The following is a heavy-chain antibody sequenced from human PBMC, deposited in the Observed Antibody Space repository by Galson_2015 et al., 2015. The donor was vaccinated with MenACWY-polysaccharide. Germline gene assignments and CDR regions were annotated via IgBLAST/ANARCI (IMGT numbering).Heavy chain of an antibody. CDR2: AYYRSKWYH. Sequence: AISGDGVSSNSAALNWIRQSPSRGLEWLGRAYYRSKWYHDYPVSVKSRITINPDTSKNQFSLQLNSVTPDDTALYYCARTCPPYSRTWYECFDYWDQGTRGTVAS. CDR1: GDGVSSNSAA. D-gene: IGHD6-13*01. V-gene: IGHV6-1*01. J-gene: IGHJ4*02. CDR3: ARTCPPYSRTWYECFDY.